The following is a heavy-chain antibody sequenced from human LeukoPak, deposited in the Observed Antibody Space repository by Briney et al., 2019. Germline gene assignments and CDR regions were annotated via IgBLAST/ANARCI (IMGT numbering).Heavy chain of an antibody. J-gene: IGHJ4*02. Sequence: GGSLRLSCAASGFTFSRCGIRWVRQAPGKGLEWVAFIRYDGSYEYYADSVKGRFTISRYNSKNTLYLQMNSLRAEDTAVYYCANDFEWLAVRYYFDSWGQGTLVTVSP. D-gene: IGHD3-3*01. CDR2: IRYDGSYE. CDR3: ANDFEWLAVRYYFDS. CDR1: GFTFSRCG. V-gene: IGHV3-30*02.